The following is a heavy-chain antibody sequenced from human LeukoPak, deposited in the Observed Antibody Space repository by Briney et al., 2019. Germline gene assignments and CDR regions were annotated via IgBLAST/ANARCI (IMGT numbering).Heavy chain of an antibody. V-gene: IGHV4-59*01. D-gene: IGHD1-1*01. CDR3: ARGRVSSSTWYSTYYYYFYMDV. CDR2: IYYTGST. Sequence: PSETLSLTCTVSGGSISSYYWSWIRQPPGKGLEWIAYIYYTGSTNYNPSLKSRVTISVDKSKNQFSLKVSSVTAADTAVYFCARGRVSSSTWYSTYYYYFYMDVWGKGTTVTVSS. J-gene: IGHJ6*03. CDR1: GGSISSYY.